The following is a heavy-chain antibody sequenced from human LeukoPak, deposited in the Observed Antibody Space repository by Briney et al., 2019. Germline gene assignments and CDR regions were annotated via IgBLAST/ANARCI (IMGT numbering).Heavy chain of an antibody. CDR3: GADYYYGSGSYAGSFDY. CDR2: ISGSGGST. V-gene: IGHV3-23*01. CDR1: GFTFSSYA. D-gene: IGHD3-10*01. Sequence: GGSLRLSCAASGFTFSSYAMSWVRQAPGKGLEWVSAISGSGGSTYYADSVKGRFTISRDNSKNTLYLQMNSLRAGDTAAYYCGADYYYGSGSYAGSFDYWGQGTLVIVSS. J-gene: IGHJ4*02.